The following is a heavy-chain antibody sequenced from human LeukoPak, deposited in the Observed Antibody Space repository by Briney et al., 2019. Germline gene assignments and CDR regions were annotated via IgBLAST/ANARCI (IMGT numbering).Heavy chain of an antibody. Sequence: GGSLRLSCAASGFTFSSYSMNWVRQAPGKGLEWVSYISSSTNTMYYADSVKGRFTVSRDNAKNSLYLQMNSLRAEDTAVYYCATRFDYWGQGTLVTVSS. CDR2: ISSSTNTM. CDR1: GFTFSSYS. J-gene: IGHJ4*02. V-gene: IGHV3-48*01. CDR3: ATRFDY. D-gene: IGHD6-6*01.